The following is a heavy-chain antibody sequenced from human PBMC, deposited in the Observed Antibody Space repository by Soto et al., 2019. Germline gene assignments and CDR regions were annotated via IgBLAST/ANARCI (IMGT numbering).Heavy chain of an antibody. J-gene: IGHJ6*03. CDR3: ARARGLGGVIVGDYFYYYMDV. V-gene: IGHV4-34*01. CDR2: INHSGTT. CDR1: GGSFSGYY. Sequence: QVQLQQWGAGLLKPSETLSLTCAVYGGSFSGYYWSWLRQPPGKGLEWIGEINHSGTTNYNPSLKSRVTTLVDTSNNQFPLKWSSVTAADTALYYCARARGLGGVIVGDYFYYYMDVWGKWTTVTVSS. D-gene: IGHD3-16*02.